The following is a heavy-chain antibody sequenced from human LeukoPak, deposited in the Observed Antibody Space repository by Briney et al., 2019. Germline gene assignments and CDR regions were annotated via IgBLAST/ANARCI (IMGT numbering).Heavy chain of an antibody. CDR3: ARDFRYLFDY. V-gene: IGHV3-7*01. CDR2: IKQDGSEK. CDR1: GFTFSDYW. Sequence: GGSLRLSCAASGFTFSDYWMHRVRQAPGKGLEWVANIKQDGSEKYYVDSVKGRFTISRDNAKNSLYLQMNSLRAEDTAVYYCARDFRYLFDYWGQGTLVTVSS. J-gene: IGHJ4*02. D-gene: IGHD1-26*01.